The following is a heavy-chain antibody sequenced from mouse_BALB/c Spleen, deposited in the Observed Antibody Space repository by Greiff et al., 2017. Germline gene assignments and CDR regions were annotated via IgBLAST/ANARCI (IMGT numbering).Heavy chain of an antibody. J-gene: IGHJ3*01. CDR3: NAMYYYGSSRFAY. CDR2: IDPENGDT. Sequence: VQLQQSGAELVRSGASVKLSCTASGFNIKDYYMHWVKQRPEQGLEWIGWIDPENGDTEYAPKFQGKATMTADTSSNTAYLQLSSLTSEDTAVYYCNAMYYYGSSRFAYWGQGTLVTVSA. V-gene: IGHV14-4*02. CDR1: GFNIKDYY. D-gene: IGHD1-1*01.